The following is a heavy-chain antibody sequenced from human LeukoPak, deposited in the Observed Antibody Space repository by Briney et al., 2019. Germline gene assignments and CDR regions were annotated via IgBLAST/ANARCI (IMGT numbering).Heavy chain of an antibody. CDR1: GYTFKSYA. CDR2: ISAYNGNT. Sequence: ASVKVSCKASGYTFKSYAITWVRQAPGQGLEWMGWISAYNGNTNYAQKLQGRVTMTTDTSTSTAYMELRSLRSDDTAVYYCARDPDYDSSGLPLGYWGQGTLVTVSS. V-gene: IGHV1-18*01. CDR3: ARDPDYDSSGLPLGY. D-gene: IGHD3-22*01. J-gene: IGHJ4*02.